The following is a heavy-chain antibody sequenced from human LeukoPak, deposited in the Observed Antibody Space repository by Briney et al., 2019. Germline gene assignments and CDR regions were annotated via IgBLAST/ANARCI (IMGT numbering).Heavy chain of an antibody. V-gene: IGHV4-30-4*01. CDR3: ARDRSFDY. CDR1: GGSFNSGDYY. J-gene: IGHJ4*02. Sequence: SQTLSLTCTFSGGSFNSGDYYWSWIRQPPGKGLEWIGYIYYSGSTYYNPSLKSRVTISVDTSKNQFSLKLSSVTAADTAVYYCARDRSFDYWGQGTLVTVSS. CDR2: IYYSGST.